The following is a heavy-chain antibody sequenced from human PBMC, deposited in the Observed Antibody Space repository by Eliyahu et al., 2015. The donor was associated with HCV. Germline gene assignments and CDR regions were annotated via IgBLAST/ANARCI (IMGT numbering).Heavy chain of an antibody. CDR2: IYTSGST. CDR1: GVSITNGHYY. D-gene: IGHD3-9*01. J-gene: IGHJ6*02. Sequence: QVQLQESGPGLVKPSQTLSLTCIVSGVSITNGHYYWTWIRQPAGKGLEFIGRIYTSGSTNYNPSLKSRVTMSLDTSKNQVSLKLTSVTAADSAVYYCTRDGGIQFTYFYGMDVWGHGTTVTVS. V-gene: IGHV4-61*02. CDR3: TRDGGIQFTYFYGMDV.